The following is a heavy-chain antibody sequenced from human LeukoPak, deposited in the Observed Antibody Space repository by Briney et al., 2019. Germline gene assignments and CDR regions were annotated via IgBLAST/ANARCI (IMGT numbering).Heavy chain of an antibody. CDR2: MYYSGST. CDR3: ARHFDRDGYKSKAFDI. V-gene: IGHV4-39*01. Sequence: PSETLSLTCTVSGGSFSSSSYYCGWIRQPPGKGLEWIGSMYYSGSTYYNASLRSRVTISVDTSKNPFSLQLSYVTAADTAVYYCARHFDRDGYKSKAFDIWGQGKMVTVSS. CDR1: GGSFSSSSYY. J-gene: IGHJ3*02. D-gene: IGHD5-24*01.